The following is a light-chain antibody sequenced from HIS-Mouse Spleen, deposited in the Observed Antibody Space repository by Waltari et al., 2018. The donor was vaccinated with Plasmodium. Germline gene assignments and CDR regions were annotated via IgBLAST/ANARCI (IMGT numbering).Light chain of an antibody. CDR1: VLAKKY. Sequence: SYELTQPSSVSVSPGQTARITCSGDVLAKKYARWFQQKPGQAPVLVIYKDSERPSGVPERFSGSRSGTTVTLTISGAQVEDEADYYGYSAADNNLVFGGGTKLTVL. J-gene: IGLJ3*02. CDR3: YSAADNNLV. V-gene: IGLV3-27*01. CDR2: KDS.